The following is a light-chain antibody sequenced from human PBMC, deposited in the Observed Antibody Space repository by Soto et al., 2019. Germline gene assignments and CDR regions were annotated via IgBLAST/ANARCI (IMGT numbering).Light chain of an antibody. V-gene: IGLV1-40*01. CDR1: SSNIGAGYD. Sequence: QSVLTQPPSVSGAPGQRVTISCTGSSSNIGAGYDVHWYQQLPGTAPKLLIYGNSNRPSGVPDRFSGSKSGTSASLAITGLQAEDEADYYCQSYDSSLSLPYFFGTGTKLTVL. CDR3: QSYDSSLSLPYF. J-gene: IGLJ1*01. CDR2: GNS.